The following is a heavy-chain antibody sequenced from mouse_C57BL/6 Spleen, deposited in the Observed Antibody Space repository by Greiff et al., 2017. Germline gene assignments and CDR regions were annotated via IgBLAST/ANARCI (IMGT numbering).Heavy chain of an antibody. V-gene: IGHV5-6*01. CDR1: GFTFSSYG. Sequence: EVKLVESGGDLVKPGGSLKLSCAASGFTFSSYGMSWVRQTPDKRLEWVATISSGGSYTYYPDSVKGRFTISRENAKNTLYLQMSSLKSEDTAMYYCASKGYDGDYFDDWGQGTTLTVSS. J-gene: IGHJ2*01. CDR3: ASKGYDGDYFDD. D-gene: IGHD2-14*01. CDR2: ISSGGSYT.